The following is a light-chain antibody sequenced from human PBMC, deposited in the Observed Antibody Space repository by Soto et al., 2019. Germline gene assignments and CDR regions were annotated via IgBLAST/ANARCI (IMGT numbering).Light chain of an antibody. Sequence: EIVMTQSPATLSVSPGERATLSCRASQSVSSNLAWYQQKPGQAPRLLIYGASTRATGIPARFSGSGSGTEFTLTISSLQSEDFAVYYCQQYGGGPPLFTFGPGTKVDIK. CDR3: QQYGGGPPLFT. CDR2: GAS. CDR1: QSVSSN. V-gene: IGKV3-15*01. J-gene: IGKJ3*01.